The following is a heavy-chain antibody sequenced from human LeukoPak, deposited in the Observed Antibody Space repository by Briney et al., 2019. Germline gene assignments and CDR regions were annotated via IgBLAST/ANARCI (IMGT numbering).Heavy chain of an antibody. CDR2: INHSGST. CDR1: GGSFSGYY. CDR3: ARDRITMVRGVIITFSDY. D-gene: IGHD3-10*01. Sequence: SETLSLTCAVYGGSFSGYYWSWIRQPPGKGLEWIGEINHSGSTNYNPSLKSRVTTSVDTSKNQFSLKLSSVTAADTAVYYCARDRITMVRGVIITFSDYWGQGTLVTVSS. J-gene: IGHJ4*02. V-gene: IGHV4-34*01.